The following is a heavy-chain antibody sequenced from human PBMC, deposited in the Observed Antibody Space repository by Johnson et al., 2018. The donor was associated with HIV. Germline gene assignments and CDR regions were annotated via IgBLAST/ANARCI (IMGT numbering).Heavy chain of an antibody. D-gene: IGHD2-15*01. V-gene: IGHV3-20*04. J-gene: IGHJ3*02. CDR2: ITWNGGTT. Sequence: VQLVESGGDLVQSDSPVQPLDSDDYAMNWVRQAPGKGLEWVCGITWNGGTTGYADSVKGRFTMSRDNANHSPYLQMNSLRAEDTALYFCARGGYCVDGSCRHGNAFDIWGQGTMVTVSS. CDR3: ARGGYCVDGSCRHGNAFDI. CDR1: DSDDYA.